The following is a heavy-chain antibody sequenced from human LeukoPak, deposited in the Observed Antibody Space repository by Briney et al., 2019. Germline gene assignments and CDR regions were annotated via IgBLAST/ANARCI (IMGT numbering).Heavy chain of an antibody. CDR2: IYSGGTT. CDR1: GFTVISNS. Sequence: GGSLRLSCTVSGFTVISNSMSWVRHAPGKGLEWVSFIYSGGTTLYSDSVKGRFTISRDNSKNTLYLQMYSLRAEDTAVYYCARRAGAYSHPYDYWGQGTLVTVSS. J-gene: IGHJ4*02. D-gene: IGHD4/OR15-4a*01. V-gene: IGHV3-53*01. CDR3: ARRAGAYSHPYDY.